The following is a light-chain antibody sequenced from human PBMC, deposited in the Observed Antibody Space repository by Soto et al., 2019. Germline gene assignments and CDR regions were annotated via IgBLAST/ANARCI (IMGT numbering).Light chain of an antibody. CDR3: QQYNTYFLT. J-gene: IGKJ4*01. V-gene: IGKV1-5*01. Sequence: DIQMTQSPSTLSASVGDRVTITFRASQSVSSWLAWYQQKPVKAPKLLIYDSSSLESGGPSSFSGSGSGTAFTLTISSLQPDDFASYHWQQYNTYFLTFGGGTKVEIK. CDR2: DSS. CDR1: QSVSSW.